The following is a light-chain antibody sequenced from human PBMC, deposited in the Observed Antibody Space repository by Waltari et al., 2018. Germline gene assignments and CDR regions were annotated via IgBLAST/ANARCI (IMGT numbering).Light chain of an antibody. CDR1: SSNIGSNT. Sequence: QSVLTQPPSASGTPGQRVTISCSGSSSNIGSNTVNWYQQLPGTAPKLLIYSNNPRPSGVTDRFFGSKSGTAASLAISGIQSEDEADYYCAAWDDSLNGLVVFGGGTKLTVL. CDR2: SNN. J-gene: IGLJ2*01. V-gene: IGLV1-44*01. CDR3: AAWDDSLNGLVV.